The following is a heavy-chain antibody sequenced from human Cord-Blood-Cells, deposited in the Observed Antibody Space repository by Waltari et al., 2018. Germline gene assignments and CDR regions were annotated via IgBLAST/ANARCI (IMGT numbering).Heavy chain of an antibody. J-gene: IGHJ5*02. Sequence: QLQLQESGPGLVKPSETLSLTCTVSGGSISSSSYYWGWIRQPPGKGLEWIGSIYYSGSTYYSPSLKSRVTISVDTSKNQFSLKLSSVTAADTAVYYCASTIAARPGGGFDPWGQGTLVTVSS. D-gene: IGHD6-6*01. CDR2: IYYSGST. V-gene: IGHV4-39*01. CDR3: ASTIAARPGGGFDP. CDR1: GGSISSSSYY.